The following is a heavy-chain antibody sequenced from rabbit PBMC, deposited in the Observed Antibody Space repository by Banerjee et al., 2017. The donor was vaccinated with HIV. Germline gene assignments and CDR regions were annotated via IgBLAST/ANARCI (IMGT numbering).Heavy chain of an antibody. CDR2: IDTGSSGFT. CDR3: ARDTSSSFSSYGMDL. D-gene: IGHD1-1*01. Sequence: QEQLEESGGGLVKPGGTLTLTCKASGIDFSNYYYMCWVRQAPGKGLEWIACIDTGSSGFTYYASWAKGRFTISKASSTTVTLQMTSLTAADTATYFCARDTSSSFSSYGMDLRGPGTLVTVS. V-gene: IGHV1S45*01. CDR1: GIDFSNYYY. J-gene: IGHJ6*01.